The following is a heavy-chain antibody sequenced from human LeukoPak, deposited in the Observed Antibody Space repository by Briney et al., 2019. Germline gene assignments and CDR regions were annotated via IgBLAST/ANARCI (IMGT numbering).Heavy chain of an antibody. D-gene: IGHD3-10*01. Sequence: ASVKVSCKASGGTFSSYAISWVRQAPGQGLEWMGGIIPIFGTANYAQKFQGRVTITTDESTSTAYMELSSLRSEDTAVYFCASGHEGVFDYWGQGTLVTVSS. CDR2: IIPIFGTA. CDR1: GGTFSSYA. V-gene: IGHV1-69*05. J-gene: IGHJ4*02. CDR3: ASGHEGVFDY.